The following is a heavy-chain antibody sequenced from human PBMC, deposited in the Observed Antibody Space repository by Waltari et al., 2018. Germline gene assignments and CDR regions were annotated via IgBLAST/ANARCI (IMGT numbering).Heavy chain of an antibody. V-gene: IGHV3-66*02. Sequence: EVQVVESGGGLVQPGGSLRLSCAASGFTVSRKYMRWVRRAPGKGLEWVAGIYSIDRTDYAESVKGLFTISRDKSKNTRYLQMNSLRSDDTAVYYCASVSTTYYYYGMYVWGQGTTVTVS. CDR2: IYSIDRT. CDR3: ASVSTTYYYYGMYV. CDR1: GFTVSRKY. D-gene: IGHD2-2*01. J-gene: IGHJ6*02.